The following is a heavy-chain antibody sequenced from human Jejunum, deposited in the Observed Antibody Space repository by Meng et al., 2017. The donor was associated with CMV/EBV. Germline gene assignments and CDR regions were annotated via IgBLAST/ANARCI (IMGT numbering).Heavy chain of an antibody. V-gene: IGHV4/OR15-8*02. J-gene: IGHJ4*02. Sequence: SITKNNWWNWVRQAPGKGLEWIGEIYSSGEINYNPSLKSRVSISMERSKNQFSLKLSSMTAADTAVYYCARGRTCSISDCFRGPSLDYWGQGTLVTVSS. CDR3: ARGRTCSISDCFRGPSLDY. CDR2: IYSSGEI. CDR1: SITKNNW. D-gene: IGHD3-3*02.